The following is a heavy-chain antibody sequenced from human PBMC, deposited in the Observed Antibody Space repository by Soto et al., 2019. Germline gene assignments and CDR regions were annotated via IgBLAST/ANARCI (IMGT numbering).Heavy chain of an antibody. CDR3: ARVWYYYDRSGYSAYYFDS. D-gene: IGHD3-22*01. CDR1: GYSFATYG. Sequence: ASVKVSCKASGYSFATYGITWVRQAPGQAFEWLGWINPYNGNTNYAQNLHGRVAVTPDTSTGTAYMELRSLSADDTAVYYCARVWYYYDRSGYSAYYFDSWGQGTLVTVSS. V-gene: IGHV1-18*04. J-gene: IGHJ4*02. CDR2: INPYNGNT.